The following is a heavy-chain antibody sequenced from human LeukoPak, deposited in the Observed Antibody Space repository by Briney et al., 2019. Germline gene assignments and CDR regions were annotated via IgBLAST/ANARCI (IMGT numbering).Heavy chain of an antibody. Sequence: SVKVSCKASGGTFSSYAISWVRQAPGQGLEWMGGIIPIFGTANYAQKFQGRVTITTDESTSTAYMELSSLTSEDTAVYYCAKGDLYNSGSGMDVWGQGTTVTVSS. CDR2: IIPIFGTA. CDR3: AKGDLYNSGSGMDV. J-gene: IGHJ6*02. D-gene: IGHD3-10*01. V-gene: IGHV1-69*05. CDR1: GGTFSSYA.